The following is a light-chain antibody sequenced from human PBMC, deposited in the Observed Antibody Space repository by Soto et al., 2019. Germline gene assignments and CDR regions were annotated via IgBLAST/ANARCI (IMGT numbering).Light chain of an antibody. CDR2: GAS. CDR1: QSVSRSY. CDR3: QQYGSSPPYT. Sequence: EIVLTQSPATLSLSPGERATLSCRASQSVSRSYLAWYQQKPGQAPRLLIYGASSRATGIPDRFSGSGSGTDFTLTISRLEPEDFAVYYCQQYGSSPPYTFGQRTKLEIK. V-gene: IGKV3-20*01. J-gene: IGKJ2*01.